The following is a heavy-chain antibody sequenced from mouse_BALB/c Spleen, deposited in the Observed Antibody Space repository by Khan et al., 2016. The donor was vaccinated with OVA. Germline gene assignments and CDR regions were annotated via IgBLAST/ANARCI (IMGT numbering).Heavy chain of an antibody. V-gene: IGHV1-4*01. CDR2: IIPSTDYT. D-gene: IGHD2-14*01. CDR1: GYTFTTYT. CDR3: AKEGAYYRSDGWFAY. Sequence: VQLKQSGAELARPGASVKMSCKASGYTFTTYTIHWVKQRPGQGLEWIGYIIPSTDYTTYNQKFKDKATLTADKSSSTAYMQLSSLTSDDSAVYYCAKEGAYYRSDGWFAYWGQGTLVTVS. J-gene: IGHJ3*01.